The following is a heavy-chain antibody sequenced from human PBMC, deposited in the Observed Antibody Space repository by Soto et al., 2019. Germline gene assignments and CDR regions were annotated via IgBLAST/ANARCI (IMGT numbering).Heavy chain of an antibody. Sequence: PGGSLRLSCLASGFTFSDFAMTWVRHVPGRGLEWVASLDGAGGSTYYAESVRGRFSISRDNSQNTLFLKMKRLTVDDTAIYYCAAPRDEYGSGVSWFTYGMDIWGQGTTVTVSS. J-gene: IGHJ6*02. CDR3: AAPRDEYGSGVSWFTYGMDI. V-gene: IGHV3-23*01. CDR2: LDGAGGST. D-gene: IGHD3-10*01. CDR1: GFTFSDFA.